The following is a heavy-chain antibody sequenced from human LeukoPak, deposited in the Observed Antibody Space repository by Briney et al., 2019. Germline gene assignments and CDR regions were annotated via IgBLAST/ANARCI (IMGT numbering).Heavy chain of an antibody. V-gene: IGHV3-33*01. CDR2: IWYDGSNK. Sequence: PGRSLRLSCAASGFTFSSYGMHWVHQAPGKGLEWVAVIWYDGSNKYYADSVKGRFTISRDNSKNTLYLQMNSLRAEDTAVYYCARDVGRSSTCPVGIHYYYGMDVWGQGTTVTVSS. D-gene: IGHD2-2*01. CDR1: GFTFSSYG. CDR3: ARDVGRSSTCPVGIHYYYGMDV. J-gene: IGHJ6*02.